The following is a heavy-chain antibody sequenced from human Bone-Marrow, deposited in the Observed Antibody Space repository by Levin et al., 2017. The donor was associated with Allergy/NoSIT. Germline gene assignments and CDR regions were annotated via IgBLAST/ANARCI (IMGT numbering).Heavy chain of an antibody. D-gene: IGHD1-26*01. CDR2: IYYSGST. CDR1: GGSISSSSYY. Sequence: PSETLSLTCTVSGGSISSSSYYWGWIRQPPGKGLEWIGSIYYSGSTYYNPSLKSRVTISVDTSKNQFSLKLSSVTAADTAVYYCARSVSEVGATYYFDYWGQGTLVTVSS. CDR3: ARSVSEVGATYYFDY. V-gene: IGHV4-39*07. J-gene: IGHJ4*02.